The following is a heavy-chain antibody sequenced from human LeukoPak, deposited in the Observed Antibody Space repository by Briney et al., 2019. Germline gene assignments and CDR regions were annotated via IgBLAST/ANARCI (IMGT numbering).Heavy chain of an antibody. CDR1: GGSISSSSYY. CDR2: IYYSGST. Sequence: ASETLSLTCTVSGGSISSSSYYWGWIRQPPGKGLEWIGSIYYSGSTYYNPSLKSRVTISVDTSKNQFSLKLSSVTAADTAVHYCAMETYYYDSSGYYLGGGYYYYMDVWGKGTTVTVSS. J-gene: IGHJ6*03. CDR3: AMETYYYDSSGYYLGGGYYYYMDV. D-gene: IGHD3-22*01. V-gene: IGHV4-39*07.